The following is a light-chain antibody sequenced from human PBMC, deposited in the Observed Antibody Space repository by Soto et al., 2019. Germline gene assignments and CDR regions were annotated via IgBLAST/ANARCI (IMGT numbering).Light chain of an antibody. Sequence: QSALTQPASVSGSPGQWITISCTGTSSDVGGYNYVSWYQHHPGKGPKLIIYDVSDRPSGVSNRFSGSKSGNMASLTISGLQAEDEADYYCNSYTSSNSYGFGTGTKVTVL. CDR1: SSDVGGYNY. CDR3: NSYTSSNSYG. J-gene: IGLJ1*01. CDR2: DVS. V-gene: IGLV2-14*03.